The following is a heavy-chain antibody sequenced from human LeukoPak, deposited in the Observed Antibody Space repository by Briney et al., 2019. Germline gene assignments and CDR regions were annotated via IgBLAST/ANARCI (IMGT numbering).Heavy chain of an antibody. CDR3: ARSGSIAARPVVLSADY. V-gene: IGHV1-18*01. J-gene: IGHJ4*02. CDR1: GYTFTSYG. D-gene: IGHD6-6*01. CDR2: ISAYNGNT. Sequence: ASVKVSCKASGYTFTSYGISWVRQAPGQGLERMGWISAYNGNTNYAQKLQGRVTMTTDTSTSTAYMELRSLRSDDTAVYYCARSGSIAARPVVLSADYWGQGTLVTVSS.